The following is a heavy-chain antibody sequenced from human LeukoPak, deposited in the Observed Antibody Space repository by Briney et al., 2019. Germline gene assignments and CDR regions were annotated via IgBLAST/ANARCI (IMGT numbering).Heavy chain of an antibody. Sequence: QTGGSLRLSCAASGFTFSSYSMTWVRQAPGKGLEWVSTIRSNGGDTFYTDSVKGRFTISRDNSKNTLYLEMNGLRAEDTAVYYCARGGYTTWFDPWGQGTLITFSS. CDR2: IRSNGGDT. V-gene: IGHV3-23*01. D-gene: IGHD2-15*01. CDR3: ARGGYTTWFDP. J-gene: IGHJ5*02. CDR1: GFTFSSYS.